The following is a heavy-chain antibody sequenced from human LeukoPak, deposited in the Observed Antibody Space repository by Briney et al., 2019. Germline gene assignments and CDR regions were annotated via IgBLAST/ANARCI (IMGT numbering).Heavy chain of an antibody. Sequence: PSESLTLTCAVSGGSFSSYYWSWIRQPPGKGLEWIGEINHSGSTNYNPSLKRRVSISVDTSKNQFSLKLSSVTAADTAVYYCARPLRYYGSGSYDAFDIWGQGTMVTVSS. D-gene: IGHD3-10*01. CDR3: ARPLRYYGSGSYDAFDI. CDR2: INHSGST. CDR1: GGSFSSYY. J-gene: IGHJ3*02. V-gene: IGHV4-34*01.